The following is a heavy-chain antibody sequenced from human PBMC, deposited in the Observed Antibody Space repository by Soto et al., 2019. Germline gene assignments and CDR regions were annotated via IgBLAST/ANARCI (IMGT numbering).Heavy chain of an antibody. CDR2: IYYSGST. J-gene: IGHJ5*02. CDR3: ARELAVPAANNWFDP. D-gene: IGHD2-2*01. V-gene: IGHV4-31*03. CDR1: GGSISSGGYY. Sequence: SETLSLTCTVSGGSISSGGYYWSWIRQHPRKGLEWIGYIYYSGSTYYNPSLKSRVTISVDTSKNQFSLKLSSVTAADTAVYYCARELAVPAANNWFDPWGQGTLVTVSS.